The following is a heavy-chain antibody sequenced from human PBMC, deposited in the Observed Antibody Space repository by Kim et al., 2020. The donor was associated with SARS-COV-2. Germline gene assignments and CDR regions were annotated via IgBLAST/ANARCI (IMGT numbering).Heavy chain of an antibody. CDR1: GFNFGTFT. J-gene: IGHJ4*01. CDR3: ARNVGGYGFFDF. Sequence: GGSLRLSCVASGFNFGTFTMSWVRQAPGKGLEWVSYMSARSGTIFYAASVEGRFTISRDNADNSLYLQMDSLRDEDTAVYYCARNVGGYGFFDFWGHGTL. V-gene: IGHV3-48*02. D-gene: IGHD5-12*01. CDR2: MSARSGTI.